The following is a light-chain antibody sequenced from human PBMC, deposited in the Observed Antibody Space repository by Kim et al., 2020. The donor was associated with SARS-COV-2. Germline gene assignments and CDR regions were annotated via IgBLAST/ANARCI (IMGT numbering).Light chain of an antibody. CDR3: QQYGNWPPIT. CDR2: GAS. Sequence: EIVMTQSPATLSVSPGERVTLSCRASQSINTNLAWYQQKRGQAPRLLIYGASTRAAAVPARFSGSGSGTEFTLTISSLQSEDFAVYYCQQYGNWPPITFGQGTRLEIK. J-gene: IGKJ5*01. V-gene: IGKV3-15*01. CDR1: QSINTN.